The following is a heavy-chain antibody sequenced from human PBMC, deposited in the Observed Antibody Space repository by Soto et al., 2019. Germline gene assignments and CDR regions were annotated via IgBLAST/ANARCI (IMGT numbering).Heavy chain of an antibody. Sequence: EVQLVESGGGLVQPGGSLRLSCAASGFTFSSYWMSWVRQAPGKGLEWVANIKQDGSEKYYVDSVKGRFTISRDNAKNSLYLQMNSLRAEDTAVYSCARDLVGVTADPWGQGTLVTVSS. V-gene: IGHV3-7*01. J-gene: IGHJ5*02. CDR3: ARDLVGVTADP. D-gene: IGHD2-15*01. CDR2: IKQDGSEK. CDR1: GFTFSSYW.